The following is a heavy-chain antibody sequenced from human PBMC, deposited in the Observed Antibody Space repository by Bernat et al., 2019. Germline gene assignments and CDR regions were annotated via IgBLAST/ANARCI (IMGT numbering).Heavy chain of an antibody. CDR1: GFTFSSYA. V-gene: IGHV3-30*01. CDR3: ASNRGWLVRFGFQH. D-gene: IGHD6-19*01. Sequence: QEQLVASGGGVVQPGRSLRLSCAASGFTFSSYAMHWVRQAPGKGLEWVAVISYDGSNKYYADSEKGRFTISRDNSKNTLYLQMNSLRAEDTAVYYCASNRGWLVRFGFQHWGQGTLVTVSS. J-gene: IGHJ1*01. CDR2: ISYDGSNK.